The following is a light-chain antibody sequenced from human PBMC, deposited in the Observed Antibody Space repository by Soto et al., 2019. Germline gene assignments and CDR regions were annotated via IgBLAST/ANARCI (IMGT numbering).Light chain of an antibody. Sequence: EIVLTPSPGTLSLSPVEEATLSCRASQNVDSNYLAWYQQKPGQTPRLIIYGASGRADGIPHRFSGSGSGTEFTLTISSLQSEDFAVYYCQQYNRWPLTFGGGTKVDIK. CDR1: QNVDSNY. J-gene: IGKJ4*01. CDR2: GAS. V-gene: IGKV3-20*01. CDR3: QQYNRWPLT.